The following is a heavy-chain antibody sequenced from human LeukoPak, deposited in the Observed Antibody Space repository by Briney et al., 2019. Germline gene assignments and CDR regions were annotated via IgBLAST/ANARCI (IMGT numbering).Heavy chain of an antibody. CDR1: GFTFSGSA. CDR3: TRHSDKYCSGAGCFHYNFYGLDV. Sequence: GGSLKLSCAASGFTFSGSAMHWVRQAHGKGLEWLGRIRSRANSYTTVYAAPVQGRFIISRDDSMNMACLQMNSLRVEDTAVYYCTRHSDKYCSGAGCFHYNFYGLDVWGQGTTVTVSS. V-gene: IGHV3-73*01. CDR2: IRSRANSYTT. J-gene: IGHJ6*02. D-gene: IGHD2-15*01.